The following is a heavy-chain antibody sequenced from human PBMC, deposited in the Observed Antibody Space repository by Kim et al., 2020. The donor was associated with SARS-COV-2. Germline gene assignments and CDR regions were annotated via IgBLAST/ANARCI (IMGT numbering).Heavy chain of an antibody. J-gene: IGHJ6*02. CDR3: ASLESNYYGGYYGMDV. Sequence: PRSRVTISVDTSKNQFSLKLSSVTAADTAVYYCASLESNYYGGYYGMDVWGQGTTVTVSS. V-gene: IGHV4-30-2*04. D-gene: IGHD3-10*01.